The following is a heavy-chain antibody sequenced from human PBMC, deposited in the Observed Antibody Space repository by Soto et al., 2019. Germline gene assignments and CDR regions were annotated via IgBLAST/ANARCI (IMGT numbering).Heavy chain of an antibody. CDR2: ISSSSSYI. CDR3: ARRYCSGGSCYYNDAFAL. J-gene: IGHJ3*01. D-gene: IGHD2-15*01. Sequence: EVQLVESGGGLVKPGGSLRLSCAASGFTFSSYSMNWVRQAPGKGLEWVSSISSSSSYIYYADSVKGRFTISRDNAKNSLYLQMNSLRAEDTAVYYCARRYCSGGSCYYNDAFALWGKGTMVTVSS. V-gene: IGHV3-21*01. CDR1: GFTFSSYS.